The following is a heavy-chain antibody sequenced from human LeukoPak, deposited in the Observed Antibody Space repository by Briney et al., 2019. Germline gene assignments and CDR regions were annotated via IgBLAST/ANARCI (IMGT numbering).Heavy chain of an antibody. Sequence: RASVKVSCKASGGTFSSYAISWVRQAPGQGLEWMGGIIPIFGTGNYAQKFQGRVTMTTDTSTSTAYMDLRSLRSDDTAVYYCARDRSPRHYYDTSDYHGAAHYWGQGTLVTVSS. D-gene: IGHD3-22*01. CDR2: IIPIFGTG. CDR3: ARDRSPRHYYDTSDYHGAAHY. J-gene: IGHJ4*02. CDR1: GGTFSSYA. V-gene: IGHV1-69*05.